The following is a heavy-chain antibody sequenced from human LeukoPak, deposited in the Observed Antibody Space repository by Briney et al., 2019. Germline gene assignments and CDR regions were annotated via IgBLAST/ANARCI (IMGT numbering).Heavy chain of an antibody. J-gene: IGHJ3*02. V-gene: IGHV3-21*01. D-gene: IGHD3-10*01. CDR1: GFSFSSYG. Sequence: GGSLRLSCAASGFSFSSYGMNWVRQAPGKGLEWASSISSSSSYIYYADSVKGRFTISRDNAKNSLYLQMNSLRAEDTAVYYCARELLWFGELLGAFDIWGQGTMVTVSS. CDR3: ARELLWFGELLGAFDI. CDR2: ISSSSSYI.